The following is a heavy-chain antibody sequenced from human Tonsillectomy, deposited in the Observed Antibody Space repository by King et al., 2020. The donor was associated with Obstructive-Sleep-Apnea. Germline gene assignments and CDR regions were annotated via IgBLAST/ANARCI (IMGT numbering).Heavy chain of an antibody. D-gene: IGHD3/OR15-3a*01. J-gene: IGHJ4*02. V-gene: IGHV2-5*02. CDR1: GFSLSTRGVG. CDR3: AHRRGWTYYFDY. CDR2: IYWDDDK. Sequence: ITLKESGPTLVKPTQTLTLTCTFSGFSLSTRGVGVGWIRQPPGKALEWLALIYWDDDKRYSPSLKSRLTITKDTSKNQVVLTMTNMDPVDTATYYCAHRRGWTYYFDYWGQGTLVTVSS.